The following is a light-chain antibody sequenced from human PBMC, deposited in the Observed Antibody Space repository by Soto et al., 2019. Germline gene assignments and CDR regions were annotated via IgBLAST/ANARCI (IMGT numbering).Light chain of an antibody. CDR3: QQRYSTPVYT. CDR1: QSIDTY. CDR2: STS. J-gene: IGKJ2*01. Sequence: DIQMTQSPSSLSASVGDRVTITCRASQSIDTYLNWYQQKPGKAPKLLIYSTSSLQSGVPSRFSGSGSGTDFTLIISSLQPEDFATYYCQQRYSTPVYTFGQGTKLEI. V-gene: IGKV1-39*01.